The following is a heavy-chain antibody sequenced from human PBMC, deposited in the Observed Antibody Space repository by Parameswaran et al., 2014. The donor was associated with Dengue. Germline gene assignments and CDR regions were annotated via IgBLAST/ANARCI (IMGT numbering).Heavy chain of an antibody. CDR3: ARDTAGYSSSPDY. CDR2: ISAYNGNT. J-gene: IGHJ4*02. Sequence: SWVRQAPGQGLEWMGWISAYNGNTNYAQKLQGRVTMTTDTSRSTASMELRSLRSDDTAVYYCARDTAGYSSSPDYWGQGTQVTVSS. D-gene: IGHD6-13*01. V-gene: IGHV1-18*01.